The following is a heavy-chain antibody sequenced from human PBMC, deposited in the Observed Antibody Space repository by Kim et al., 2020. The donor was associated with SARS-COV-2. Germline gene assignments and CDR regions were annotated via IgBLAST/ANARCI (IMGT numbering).Heavy chain of an antibody. CDR3: ARGAGSGWYVPTDY. Sequence: GGSLRLSCAASAFTFSSYTMNWVRQAPGKGLEWVSFISSSSSTIYYADSVKGRFTISRDNAKNSLYLQMNSLRDEDTAVYYCARGAGSGWYVPTDYWGQGTLVTVSS. D-gene: IGHD6-19*01. CDR2: ISSSSSTI. V-gene: IGHV3-48*02. J-gene: IGHJ4*02. CDR1: AFTFSSYT.